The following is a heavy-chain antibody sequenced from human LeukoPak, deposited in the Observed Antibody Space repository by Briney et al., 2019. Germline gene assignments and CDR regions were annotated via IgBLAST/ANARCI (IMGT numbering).Heavy chain of an antibody. J-gene: IGHJ4*02. CDR1: GYTFTNYY. V-gene: IGHV1-2*02. D-gene: IGHD2-21*01. CDR3: STEDKYCGGGNCGKY. CDR2: IIPDSGGA. Sequence: GASVKVSCKTSGYTFTNYYVHWVRQAPGQGLEWMGYIIPDSGGADYDHRFQGRVTMTRDKSISTVYMELSSLSSDDTAVYYCSTEDKYCGGGNCGKYWGQGTLVTVSS.